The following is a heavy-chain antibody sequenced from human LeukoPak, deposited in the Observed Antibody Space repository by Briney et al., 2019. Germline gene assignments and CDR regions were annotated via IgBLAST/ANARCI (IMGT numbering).Heavy chain of an antibody. Sequence: PSEPLSLTCTVSGGSISSYYWSWIRQPPGKGLEWIGYIYYSGSTSYNPSLKNRVTISLDTSKNQFSLRLSSVTAADTAVYYCARQTHYYDSEDLWGRGTLVTVSS. D-gene: IGHD3-22*01. V-gene: IGHV4-59*08. CDR2: IYYSGST. CDR1: GGSISSYY. CDR3: ARQTHYYDSEDL. J-gene: IGHJ2*01.